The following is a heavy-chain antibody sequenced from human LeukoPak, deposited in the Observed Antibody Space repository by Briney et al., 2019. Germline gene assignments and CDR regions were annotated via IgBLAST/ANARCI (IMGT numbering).Heavy chain of an antibody. V-gene: IGHV1-18*01. J-gene: IGHJ5*02. CDR2: ISAYNDNT. CDR1: GYTFTSYG. D-gene: IGHD6-13*01. Sequence: ASVRLSCNASGYTFTSYGISWARQAPGQGLEWMGWISAYNDNTNYAHKRQGRVTMTTDTSTSPAYIELMSLRSDATAVYYCARDRQGFSSSWQKQNWFDPWGQGTLVTVSS. CDR3: ARDRQGFSSSWQKQNWFDP.